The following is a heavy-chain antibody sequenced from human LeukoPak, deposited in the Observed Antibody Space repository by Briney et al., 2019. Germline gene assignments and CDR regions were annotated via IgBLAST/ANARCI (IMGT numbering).Heavy chain of an antibody. CDR3: AREKNIVATIMGGPFDY. Sequence: ASVKVSCKASGYTFTDQYIHWVRQAPGQGLEWMGWINPNSGGTNYAQKFQGRVTMTRDTSISTAYMELSRLRSDDTAVYYCAREKNIVATIMGGPFDYWGQGTLVTVSS. D-gene: IGHD5-12*01. J-gene: IGHJ4*02. CDR1: GYTFTDQY. CDR2: INPNSGGT. V-gene: IGHV1-2*02.